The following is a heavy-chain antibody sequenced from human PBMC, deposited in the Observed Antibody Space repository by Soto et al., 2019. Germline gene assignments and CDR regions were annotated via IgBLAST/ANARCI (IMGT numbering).Heavy chain of an antibody. CDR3: ARGRPTLITVREYYFDH. V-gene: IGHV4-61*01. J-gene: IGHJ4*02. D-gene: IGHD3-22*01. CDR1: GGSVSSGTYY. Sequence: SETLSFTCTVSGGSVSSGTYYWSWIRRPPGKGLEWIGHIYHSGTTNYNPSLKSRVTISADTSKNQFSLNLSSVTAADTAMYYCARGRPTLITVREYYFDHWGQGTLVTVSS. CDR2: IYHSGTT.